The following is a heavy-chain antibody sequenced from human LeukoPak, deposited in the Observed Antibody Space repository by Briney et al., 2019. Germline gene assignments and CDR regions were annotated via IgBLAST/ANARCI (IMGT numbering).Heavy chain of an antibody. Sequence: SETLSLTCTVSGGSISSYYWSWIRQPPGKGLEWIGYIYYSGSTNYNPSLKSRVTISVDTSKNQFSLKLSSVTAADTAVYYCARVWRYDILTGYYPYWGQGTLVTVSS. V-gene: IGHV4-59*01. CDR1: GGSISSYY. J-gene: IGHJ4*02. D-gene: IGHD3-9*01. CDR2: IYYSGST. CDR3: ARVWRYDILTGYYPY.